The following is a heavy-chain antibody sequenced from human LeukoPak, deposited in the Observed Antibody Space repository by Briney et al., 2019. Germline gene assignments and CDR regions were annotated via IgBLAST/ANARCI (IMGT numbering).Heavy chain of an antibody. V-gene: IGHV3-30*18. Sequence: GGSLRLSCAASGFTFNTYGMHWVRQAPGKGLEWVAVVSFDGSNKYYADSVKGRFTISRDNSQRTLYLEMNNLRIEDTAVYYCAKGGGISWLSPDYWGQGSLVTVSS. CDR2: VSFDGSNK. CDR3: AKGGGISWLSPDY. D-gene: IGHD3-3*02. CDR1: GFTFNTYG. J-gene: IGHJ4*02.